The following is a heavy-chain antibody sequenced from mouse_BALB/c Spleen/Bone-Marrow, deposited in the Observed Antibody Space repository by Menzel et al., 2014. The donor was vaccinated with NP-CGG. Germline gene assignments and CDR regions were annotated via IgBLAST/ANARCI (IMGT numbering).Heavy chain of an antibody. D-gene: IGHD1-1*01. V-gene: IGHV14-3*02. CDR1: GFNIKDTY. J-gene: IGHJ3*01. CDR3: ARYCYGSSLFAY. CDR2: IDPANGNT. Sequence: VQLQQSGAELVKPGASVKLSCTASGFNIKDTYMYWVKQRPEQGLEWIGRIDPANGNTKYDPKFQDKATITADTSSNTAYLQLSSLTSEDTAVYYCARYCYGSSLFAYWGQGTLVTVSA.